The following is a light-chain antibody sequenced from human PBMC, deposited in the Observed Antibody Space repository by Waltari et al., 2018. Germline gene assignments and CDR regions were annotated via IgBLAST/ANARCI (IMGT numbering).Light chain of an antibody. Sequence: DIQMTQSPSTLSASVGDRFTITRRASKSISHWLAWYQQKPGKAPKLLISKASSLEKEVPSRFSGSGSGTEFTLTITNLQPDDFATFYCQRYDDYPPTFGGGTKVEIK. CDR3: QRYDDYPPT. V-gene: IGKV1-5*03. CDR2: KAS. J-gene: IGKJ4*01. CDR1: KSISHW.